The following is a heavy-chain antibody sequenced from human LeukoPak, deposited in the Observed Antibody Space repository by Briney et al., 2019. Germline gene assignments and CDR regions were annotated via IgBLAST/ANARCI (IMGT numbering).Heavy chain of an antibody. CDR2: ICGGGGCP. J-gene: IGHJ4*02. D-gene: IGHD3-9*01. CDR3: AKDLDDILTGYYVGFDY. V-gene: IGHV3-23*01. CDR1: GFTFSKYA. Sequence: GGSLRLSCAASGFTFSKYAMTWVRQAPGEGLEWVSTICGGGGCPFYADSVKGRFTISRDNSKNTLSLQMNSLRAEDTALYYCAKDLDDILTGYYVGFDYWDKGTLVTVAS.